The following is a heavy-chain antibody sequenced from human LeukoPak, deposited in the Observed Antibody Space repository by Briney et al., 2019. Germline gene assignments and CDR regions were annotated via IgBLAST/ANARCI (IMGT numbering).Heavy chain of an antibody. CDR1: GFTFSSYG. J-gene: IGHJ4*02. V-gene: IGHV3-30*18. D-gene: IGHD6-19*01. CDR2: ISYGGSNK. CDR3: AKDGRSSGWYDIDYFDY. Sequence: GGSLRLSCAASGFTFSSYGMHWVRQAPGKGLEWVAVISYGGSNKYYADSVKGRFAISRDSSKNTLYLQMNSLRAEDTAVYYCAKDGRSSGWYDIDYFDYWGQGTLVTVSS.